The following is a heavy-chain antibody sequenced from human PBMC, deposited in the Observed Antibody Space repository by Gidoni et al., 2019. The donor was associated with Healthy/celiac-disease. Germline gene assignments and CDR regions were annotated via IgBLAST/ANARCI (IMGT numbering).Heavy chain of an antibody. D-gene: IGHD3-22*01. CDR1: GFTFSSYS. V-gene: IGHV3-21*01. CDR3: ARDGNAYYDSSAPDI. J-gene: IGHJ3*02. CDR2: ISSSSSYI. Sequence: EVQLVEYGGGLVKPGGSLRLSCAASGFTFSSYSMTWVRQAPGQGLEWVSSISSSSSYIYYADSVKGRFTISRDNAKNSLYLQMNSLRAEDTAVYYCARDGNAYYDSSAPDIWGQGTMVTVSS.